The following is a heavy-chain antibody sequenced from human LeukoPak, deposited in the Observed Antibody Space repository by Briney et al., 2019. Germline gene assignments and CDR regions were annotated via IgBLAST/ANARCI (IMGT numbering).Heavy chain of an antibody. CDR2: ISFDGSNT. Sequence: GGSLRLSCAASGFTFSTYAMYWVRQAPGKGLEWVAVISFDGSNTYYADSVKGRFTISRDNSKNTLYLQMNSLRAEDTAVYYCARSITMVRGVPLPYYFDYWGQGTLVTVSS. CDR3: ARSITMVRGVPLPYYFDY. CDR1: GFTFSTYA. V-gene: IGHV3-30*04. J-gene: IGHJ4*02. D-gene: IGHD3-10*01.